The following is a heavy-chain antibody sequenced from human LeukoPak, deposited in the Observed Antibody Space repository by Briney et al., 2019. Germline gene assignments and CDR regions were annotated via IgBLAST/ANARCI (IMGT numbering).Heavy chain of an antibody. J-gene: IGHJ3*02. Sequence: GRSLRLSCAASGFTFSSYAVHWVRQAPGKGLEWVAVISYDGSNKYYADSVKGRFTISRDNSKNTLYLQMNSLRAEDTAVYYCARGGARGAFDIWGQGTTVTVSS. CDR2: ISYDGSNK. CDR1: GFTFSSYA. V-gene: IGHV3-30-3*01. D-gene: IGHD3-10*01. CDR3: ARGGARGAFDI.